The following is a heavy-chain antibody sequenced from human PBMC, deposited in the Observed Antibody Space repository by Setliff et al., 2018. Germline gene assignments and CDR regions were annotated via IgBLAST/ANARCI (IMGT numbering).Heavy chain of an antibody. CDR1: GFTFSNYA. CDR2: ISPYSDYI. D-gene: IGHD6-25*01. V-gene: IGHV3-21*06. Sequence: AGGSLRLSCAASGFTFSNYAMTWVRQAPGKGLAWVSSISPYSDYIYYADSVKGRFTISRDNAKNSLYLQMNSLGAEDTAVYFCARSPANGGHDAFDVWGQGTMVTVSS. CDR3: ARSPANGGHDAFDV. J-gene: IGHJ3*01.